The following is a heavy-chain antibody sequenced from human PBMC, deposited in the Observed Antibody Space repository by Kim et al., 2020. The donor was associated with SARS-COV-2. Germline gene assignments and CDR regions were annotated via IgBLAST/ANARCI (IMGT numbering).Heavy chain of an antibody. CDR3: ARATNYYDGSVYGMDV. D-gene: IGHD3-10*01. Sequence: GGSLRLSCAASGFSFSDYYMTLFRQAPGKGLEWVSYISSSGTTIYYADSVKGRFTISRDNAKNSLYVQINSLRAEDTAVYYCARATNYYDGSVYGMDVWGQGTTVTVSS. CDR2: ISSSGTTI. J-gene: IGHJ6*02. CDR1: GFSFSDYY. V-gene: IGHV3-11*01.